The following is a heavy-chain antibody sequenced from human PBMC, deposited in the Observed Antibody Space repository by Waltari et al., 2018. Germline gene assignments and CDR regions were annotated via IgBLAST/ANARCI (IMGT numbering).Heavy chain of an antibody. D-gene: IGHD3-3*01. V-gene: IGHV1-8*01. J-gene: IGHJ6*03. CDR3: ARGLPIIRFLEDYYYYMDV. CDR1: GYTFTSYD. CDR2: MNPNSGNT. Sequence: QVQLVQSGAEVKKPGASVKVSCRASGYTFTSYDINWVRPATGQGLEWMGLMNPNSGNTDYAQKFQGRVTMTRNTSISTAYMELSSLRSEDTAVYYCARGLPIIRFLEDYYYYMDVWGKGTTVTVSS.